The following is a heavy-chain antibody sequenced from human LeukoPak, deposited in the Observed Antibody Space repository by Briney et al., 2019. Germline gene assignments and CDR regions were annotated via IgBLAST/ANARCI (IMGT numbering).Heavy chain of an antibody. Sequence: PGRSLRLSCAASGFTCSSYGMHWVRQGPGQGLEWVANIKQDGSEKYYVDSVKGRFTISRDNAKNSLYLQMNSLRAEDTAVYYCARVFGYSYGYDYFDYWGQGTLVTVSS. CDR1: GFTCSSYG. V-gene: IGHV3-7*01. D-gene: IGHD5-18*01. J-gene: IGHJ4*02. CDR2: IKQDGSEK. CDR3: ARVFGYSYGYDYFDY.